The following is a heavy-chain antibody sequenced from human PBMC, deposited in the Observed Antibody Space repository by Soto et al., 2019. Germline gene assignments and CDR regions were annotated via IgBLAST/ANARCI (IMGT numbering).Heavy chain of an antibody. V-gene: IGHV3-9*01. D-gene: IGHD5-12*01. J-gene: IGHJ6*03. Sequence: EVQLVESGGGLVQPGRSLRLSCAASGFTFDDYAMHWVRQGPGKGLEWVTSISWNSGSIGYADSVKGRFTISRDNAKNSLYLQMNTLTAEDTALYYCAKSVATGNDYYYYYIDVWGKGTTVTVSS. CDR3: AKSVATGNDYYYYYIDV. CDR1: GFTFDDYA. CDR2: ISWNSGSI.